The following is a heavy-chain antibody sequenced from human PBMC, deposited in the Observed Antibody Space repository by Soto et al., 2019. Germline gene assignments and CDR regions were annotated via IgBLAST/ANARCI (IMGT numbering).Heavy chain of an antibody. CDR1: TETFNNYG. Sequence: ASVKVSCKASTETFNNYGIAWVLQAPGQGLEWMGWIRTYNENTNTYHKKRFQGRVTMTPDSASNTAYIELRSLTPDDTAVYSCAIGRQNRVYTSIGPWGQGTLVTVSS. J-gene: IGHJ5*02. CDR2: IRTYNENTNT. CDR3: AIGRQNRVYTSIGP. D-gene: IGHD2-8*01. V-gene: IGHV1-18*04.